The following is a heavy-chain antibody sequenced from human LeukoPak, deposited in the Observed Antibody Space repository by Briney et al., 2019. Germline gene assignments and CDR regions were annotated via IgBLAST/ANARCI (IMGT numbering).Heavy chain of an antibody. Sequence: PSETLSLTCTVSGGSISSYYWSWIRQPPGKGLEWIGYIYYSGSTNYNPSLKSRVTISVDTSKNQFSLKLSSVTAADTAVYYCARGRRVQLWFDYWGQGTLVTVSS. V-gene: IGHV4-59*01. CDR2: IYYSGST. D-gene: IGHD5-18*01. CDR1: GGSISSYY. CDR3: ARGRRVQLWFDY. J-gene: IGHJ4*02.